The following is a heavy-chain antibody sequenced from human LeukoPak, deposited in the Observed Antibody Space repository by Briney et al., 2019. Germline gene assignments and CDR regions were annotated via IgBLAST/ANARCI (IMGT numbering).Heavy chain of an antibody. V-gene: IGHV3-30-3*01. J-gene: IGHJ4*02. D-gene: IGHD3-10*01. CDR2: ISYDGSNK. CDR1: GFTFSSYA. Sequence: PGGSLRLSCAASGFTFSSYAMHWVRQAPGKGLEWVAVISYDGSNKYYADSVKGRFTISRDNSKNTLYLQMNSLKTEDTAVYYCTTDRNVLLWFGEFDYWGQGTLVTVSS. CDR3: TTDRNVLLWFGEFDY.